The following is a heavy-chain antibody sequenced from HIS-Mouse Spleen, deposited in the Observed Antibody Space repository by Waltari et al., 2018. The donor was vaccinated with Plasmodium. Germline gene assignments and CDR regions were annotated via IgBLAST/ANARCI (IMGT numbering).Heavy chain of an antibody. Sequence: QVQLVQSGAEVKKPGASVKVSCKASGYTFTGYYMHWVRQAPGQGLEWMGWINPKSGGTNYAQKFQGRVTMTRDTSISTAYMELSRLRSDDTAVYYCARDLAAAGHFDYWGQGTLVTVSS. J-gene: IGHJ4*02. V-gene: IGHV1-2*02. CDR2: INPKSGGT. CDR1: GYTFTGYY. D-gene: IGHD6-13*01. CDR3: ARDLAAAGHFDY.